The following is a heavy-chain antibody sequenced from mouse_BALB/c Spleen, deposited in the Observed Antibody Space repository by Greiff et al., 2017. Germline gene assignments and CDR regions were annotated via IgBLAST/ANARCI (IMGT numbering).Heavy chain of an antibody. Sequence: EVKLVESGAELVKPGASVKLSCTASGFNIKDTYMHWVKQRPEQGLEWIGRIDPANGNTKYDPKFQGKATITADTSSNTAYLQLSSLTSEDTAVYYCARVFDYWGQGTTLTVSS. CDR2: IDPANGNT. V-gene: IGHV14-3*02. CDR3: ARVFDY. CDR1: GFNIKDTY. J-gene: IGHJ2*01.